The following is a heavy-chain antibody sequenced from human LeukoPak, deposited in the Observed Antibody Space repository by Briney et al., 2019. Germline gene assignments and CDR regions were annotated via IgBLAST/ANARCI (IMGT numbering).Heavy chain of an antibody. V-gene: IGHV3-23*01. CDR1: GFTFSSYG. D-gene: IGHD3-16*02. J-gene: IGHJ4*02. CDR3: ARDTGDYDYVWGSYRYLGYFDY. CDR2: ISGSGGST. Sequence: GGSLRLSCAASGFTFSSYGMSWVRQAPGKGLEWVSAISGSGGSTYYADSVKGRFTISRDNAKNSLYLQMNSLRAEDTAVYYCARDTGDYDYVWGSYRYLGYFDYWGQGTLVTVSS.